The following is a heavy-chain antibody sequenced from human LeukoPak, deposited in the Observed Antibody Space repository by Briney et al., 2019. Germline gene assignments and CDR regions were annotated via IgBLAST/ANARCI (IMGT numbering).Heavy chain of an antibody. D-gene: IGHD2-21*02. CDR2: YTGST. CDR3: AKVTGNGDTFDI. Sequence: YTGSTNYNPSLKSRLTVSMDTSQNRFSLRLGSVTAADTAIYYCAKVTGNGDTFDIWGQGTMVTVSS. J-gene: IGHJ3*02. V-gene: IGHV4-59*01.